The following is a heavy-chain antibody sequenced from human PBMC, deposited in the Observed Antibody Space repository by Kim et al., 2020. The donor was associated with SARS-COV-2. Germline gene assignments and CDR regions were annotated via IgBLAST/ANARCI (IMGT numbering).Heavy chain of an antibody. D-gene: IGHD6-19*01. CDR1: GFTFSSYG. V-gene: IGHV3-33*06. CDR2: IWYDGSNK. Sequence: GGSLRLSCAASGFTFSSYGMHWVRQAPGKGLEWVAVIWYDGSNKYYADSVKGRFTISRDNSKNTLYLQMNSLRAEDTAVYYCAKSYSSGWYLSAFDIWGQGTMVTVSS. CDR3: AKSYSSGWYLSAFDI. J-gene: IGHJ3*02.